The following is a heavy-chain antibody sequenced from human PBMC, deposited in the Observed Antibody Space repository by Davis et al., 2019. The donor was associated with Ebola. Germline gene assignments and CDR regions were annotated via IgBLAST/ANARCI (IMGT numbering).Heavy chain of an antibody. V-gene: IGHV3-9*01. CDR2: ISWNSNFV. CDR3: AKDSRLH. CDR1: GFTFDDYA. Sequence: GGSLRLSCAASGFTFDDYAMHWVRQAPGKGLEWVSGISWNSNFVVSADSVKGRFTISRDNSKNTLFLQMNSLRAEDTALYYCAKDSRLHWGQGTLVTVSS. J-gene: IGHJ4*02.